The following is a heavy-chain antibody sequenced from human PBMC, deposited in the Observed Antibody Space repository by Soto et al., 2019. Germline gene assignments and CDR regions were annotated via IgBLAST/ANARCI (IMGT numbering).Heavy chain of an antibody. J-gene: IGHJ4*02. V-gene: IGHV3-23*01. Sequence: EVQLLESGGGLVQPGGSLRLSCAASGFTFSNYAMSWVRQAPGKGLEWVSIISGSGDSPYYADSVKGRFTISRDNSRNTLYLQMNSLRDGDSANYYCAKEGTSGLYYFDYWGQGTLVTVSS. D-gene: IGHD6-19*01. CDR2: ISGSGDSP. CDR3: AKEGTSGLYYFDY. CDR1: GFTFSNYA.